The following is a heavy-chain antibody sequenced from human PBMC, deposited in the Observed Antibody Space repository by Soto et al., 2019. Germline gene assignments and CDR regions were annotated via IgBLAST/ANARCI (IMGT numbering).Heavy chain of an antibody. CDR2: ISVSGCST. D-gene: IGHD3-22*01. J-gene: IGHJ4*02. CDR1: GFTLRSYS. CDR3: AKDYYDSSGYYFVD. V-gene: IGHV3-23*01. Sequence: PXGCLRLPCAASGFTLRSYSMSWVRQAPGKGLDWVSAISVSGCSTYYADSVKGRFTISRDNSKNTLYLQMNSLRAEDTAVYYCAKDYYDSSGYYFVDWGQGTLVTVTS.